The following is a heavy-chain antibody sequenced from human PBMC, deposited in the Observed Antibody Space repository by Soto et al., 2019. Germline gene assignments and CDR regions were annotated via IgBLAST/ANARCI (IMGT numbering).Heavy chain of an antibody. Sequence: PGGSLRLSCAASGFTFSSYAMRWVRQAPGKGLEWVSAISVSGGSTYYADAVKGRFTISRDNSKNTLYLQMNSLRAEDTAVYYCAKVGETATVSAFVGGWFGPWGQGTLVTVSS. V-gene: IGHV3-23*01. CDR1: GFTFSSYA. D-gene: IGHD3-10*01. J-gene: IGHJ5*02. CDR3: AKVGETATVSAFVGGWFGP. CDR2: ISVSGGST.